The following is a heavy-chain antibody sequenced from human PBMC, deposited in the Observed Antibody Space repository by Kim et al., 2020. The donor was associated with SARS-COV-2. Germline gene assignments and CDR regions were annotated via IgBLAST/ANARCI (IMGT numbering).Heavy chain of an antibody. D-gene: IGHD2-15*01. J-gene: IGHJ4*02. Sequence: ASVKVSCKASGYTFTSYGISWVRQAPGQGLDWMGWISAYNGNTNYAQKPQGRVTMTTDTSTSTAYMELRSLRSDDTAVYYCSRATEIGDFVVVVAEYWGQGTLVTVSS. CDR1: GYTFTSYG. CDR3: SRATEIGDFVVVVAEY. CDR2: ISAYNGNT. V-gene: IGHV1-18*01.